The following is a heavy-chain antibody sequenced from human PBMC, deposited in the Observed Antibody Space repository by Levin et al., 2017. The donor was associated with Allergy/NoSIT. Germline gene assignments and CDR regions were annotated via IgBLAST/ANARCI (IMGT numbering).Heavy chain of an antibody. J-gene: IGHJ4*02. CDR1: GFTFSNFW. CDR3: ARDDIDY. CDR2: INSDGSSI. V-gene: IGHV3-74*01. Sequence: GASVKVSCAASGFTFSNFWMHWVRQAPGKGLVWVSRINSDGSSISYADSVKGRFTISRDNAKNTLYLQMNSLRGEDTAVYYCARDDIDYWGQGTLVTVSS. D-gene: IGHD3-22*01.